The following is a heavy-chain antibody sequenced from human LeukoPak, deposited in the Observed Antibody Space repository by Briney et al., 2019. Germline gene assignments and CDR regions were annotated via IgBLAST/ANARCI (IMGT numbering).Heavy chain of an antibody. CDR3: ARDLLD. Sequence: GGSLRLSCVASGFTFSTYGMHWVRQAPGKGLEWVSVISYDGSNKYYPDSVKGRLTISRDNSKNTLYLQMNSLRAEDSAVYYCARDLLDWGQGTLVTVSS. CDR1: GFTFSTYG. V-gene: IGHV3-30*03. CDR2: ISYDGSNK. J-gene: IGHJ4*02.